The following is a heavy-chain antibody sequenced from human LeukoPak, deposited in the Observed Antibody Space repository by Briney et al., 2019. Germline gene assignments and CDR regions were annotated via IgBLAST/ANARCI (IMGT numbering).Heavy chain of an antibody. CDR3: ARPVSPSGILWYGMDV. V-gene: IGHV4-39*01. D-gene: IGHD3-10*01. J-gene: IGHJ6*02. CDR2: TYYSGST. Sequence: PSETLSLTCTVSGGSISSSSYYWGWIRQPPGKGLEWIGSTYYSGSTYYNPSLKSRVTISVDTSKNQFSLKLSSVTAADTAVYYCARPVSPSGILWYGMDVWGQGTTVTVSS. CDR1: GGSISSSSYY.